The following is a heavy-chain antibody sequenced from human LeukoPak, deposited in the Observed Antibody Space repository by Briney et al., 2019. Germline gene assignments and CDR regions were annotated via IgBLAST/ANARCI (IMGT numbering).Heavy chain of an antibody. D-gene: IGHD2-15*01. CDR2: ISDSSITM. CDR3: AKDGGFCSGGFCYSLFDP. Sequence: GGSLRLSCAASGFTFSSHNMVWVRQPPGKGLEWISYISDSSITMYYADSVKGRFTISRDNAKNSLYLQMNSLRAEDTAVYYCAKDGGFCSGGFCYSLFDPWGQGTLVTVSS. J-gene: IGHJ5*02. V-gene: IGHV3-48*04. CDR1: GFTFSSHN.